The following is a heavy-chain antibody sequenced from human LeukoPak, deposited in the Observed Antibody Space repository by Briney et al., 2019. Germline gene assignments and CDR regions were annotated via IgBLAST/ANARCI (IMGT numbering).Heavy chain of an antibody. CDR3: AAYRGSSGGAIAPPDD. CDR2: IYYIGST. CDR1: GASISSSAYY. Sequence: ASETLSLTCTVSGASISSSAYYWGWIRQPPGKGLEWIASIYYIGSTYYNPSLKSRVTISVDTSRNQFSLKLTSVTASDTAVYYCAAYRGSSGGAIAPPDDWGQGTQVTVSS. D-gene: IGHD3-16*02. V-gene: IGHV4-39*01. J-gene: IGHJ4*02.